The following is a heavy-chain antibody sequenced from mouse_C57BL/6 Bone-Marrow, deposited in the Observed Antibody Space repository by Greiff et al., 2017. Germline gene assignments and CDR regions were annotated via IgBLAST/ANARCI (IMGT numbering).Heavy chain of an antibody. J-gene: IGHJ3*01. Sequence: DVMLVESGGGLVKPGGSLKLSCAASGFTFSSYAMSWVRQTPEKRLEWVATISDGGSYTYYPDNVKGRFTISRDNAKNNLYLQMSHLKSEDTAMYYCARDGYYVSWFAYWGQGTLVTVSA. CDR1: GFTFSSYA. CDR2: ISDGGSYT. V-gene: IGHV5-4*01. D-gene: IGHD2-3*01. CDR3: ARDGYYVSWFAY.